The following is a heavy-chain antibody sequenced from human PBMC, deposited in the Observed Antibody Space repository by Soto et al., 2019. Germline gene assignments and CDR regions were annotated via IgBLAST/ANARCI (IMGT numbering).Heavy chain of an antibody. Sequence: PSETLSLTCAVYGGSFSGYYWSWIRQPPGKGLEWIGEINHSGSTNYNPSLKSRVTTSVDTSKNQFSLKLSSVTAADTAVYYCARTGRGQYSYGRDGERLDYWGQGTLVTVSS. CDR1: GGSFSGYY. D-gene: IGHD5-18*01. V-gene: IGHV4-34*01. CDR3: ARTGRGQYSYGRDGERLDY. CDR2: INHSGST. J-gene: IGHJ4*02.